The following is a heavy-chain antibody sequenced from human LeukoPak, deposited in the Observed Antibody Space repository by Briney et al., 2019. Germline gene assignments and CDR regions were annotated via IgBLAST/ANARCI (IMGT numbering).Heavy chain of an antibody. Sequence: GESLKISCKGSGYRFTNYWIGWVRQMPGKGLEWMGIIHPGDSDTRYSPSFQGQVIISADKSISTAYLQWSSLKASDTAMYYCARGYCSGGSCYAFDYWGQGTLVTVSS. CDR2: IHPGDSDT. J-gene: IGHJ4*02. V-gene: IGHV5-51*01. CDR3: ARGYCSGGSCYAFDY. CDR1: GYRFTNYW. D-gene: IGHD2-15*01.